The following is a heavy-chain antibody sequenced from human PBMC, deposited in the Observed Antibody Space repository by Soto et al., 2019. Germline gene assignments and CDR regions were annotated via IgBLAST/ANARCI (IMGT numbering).Heavy chain of an antibody. V-gene: IGHV1-69*13. CDR3: AKVVPAAMGPENWFDP. Sequence: SVKVSCKASGGTFSSYAISWVRQAPGQGLEWMGGIIPIFGTANYAQKFQGRVTITADESTSTAYMELSSLRSEDTAVYYCAKVVPAAMGPENWFDPWGQGTLVTVSS. D-gene: IGHD2-2*01. CDR2: IIPIFGTA. J-gene: IGHJ5*02. CDR1: GGTFSSYA.